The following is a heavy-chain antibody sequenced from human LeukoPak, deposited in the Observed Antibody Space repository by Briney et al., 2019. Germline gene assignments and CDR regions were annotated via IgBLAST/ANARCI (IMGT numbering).Heavy chain of an antibody. D-gene: IGHD2-2*01. CDR1: GSSISNGFF. V-gene: IGHV4-38-2*02. J-gene: IGHJ4*02. Sequence: SETLSLTCNVSGSSISNGFFWAWIRQSPGKGLEWIGSIQNGGDSYFNPSLKSRTTMSVDTSKNQFSLKLTSVTAADTAVFYCARGMGRFCTSSSCYLSFVYWGQGTLVTVSS. CDR2: IQNGGDS. CDR3: ARGMGRFCTSSSCYLSFVY.